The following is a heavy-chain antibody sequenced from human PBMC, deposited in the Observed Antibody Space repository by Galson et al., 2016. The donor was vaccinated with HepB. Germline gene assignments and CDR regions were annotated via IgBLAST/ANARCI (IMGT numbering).Heavy chain of an antibody. D-gene: IGHD1-26*01. CDR2: SKNKANNYTT. Sequence: SLRLSCAASGFTFSDHYMDWVRQAPGKGLEWLGRSKNKANNYTTEYAASVKGRFTISRDDSKNSLYLQMNSLKTEDTAVYYCARWKSGSPVNWGQGTLVTVFS. CDR1: GFTFSDHY. V-gene: IGHV3-72*01. CDR3: ARWKSGSPVN. J-gene: IGHJ4*02.